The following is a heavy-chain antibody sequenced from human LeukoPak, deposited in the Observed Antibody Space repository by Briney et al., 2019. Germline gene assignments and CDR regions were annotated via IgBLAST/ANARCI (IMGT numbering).Heavy chain of an antibody. Sequence: KSSETLSLTCTVSAGSISNYYWSWLRQAPGKALEWIGYIYYSGRTNYNPSLKSRVTISEGTSTNQFTLKLSPVTTADTAIYYCASAPNGDFFDYWGQGTLVTVSS. D-gene: IGHD2-8*01. V-gene: IGHV4-59*01. CDR3: ASAPNGDFFDY. CDR1: AGSISNYY. CDR2: IYYSGRT. J-gene: IGHJ4*02.